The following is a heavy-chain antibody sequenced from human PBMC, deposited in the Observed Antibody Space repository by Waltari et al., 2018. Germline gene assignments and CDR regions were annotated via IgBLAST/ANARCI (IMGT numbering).Heavy chain of an antibody. CDR1: GYTFSDYG. CDR3: ARERHRLMEEGYLMALDP. V-gene: IGHV1-18*01. J-gene: IGHJ5*02. D-gene: IGHD3-3*01. Sequence: QVQLVQSGAEVKKPGASVKGSCKASGYTFSDYGISRVRQAPGQGLEWMGWISGNNGHTNHAQKFQGRLIMTEDTSATTVYMELTYLTSDDTAVYYCARERHRLMEEGYLMALDPWGQGTLVTVSS. CDR2: ISGNNGHT.